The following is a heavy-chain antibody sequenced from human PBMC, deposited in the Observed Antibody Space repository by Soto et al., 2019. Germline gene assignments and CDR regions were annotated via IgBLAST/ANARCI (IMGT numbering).Heavy chain of an antibody. CDR3: AKDTLYPVVSYFYYGLDV. J-gene: IGHJ6*02. CDR2: VSFDGTNK. D-gene: IGHD2-8*01. CDR1: GFVFADYG. Sequence: QGQLVESGGGVVQAGQSLRLSCAASGFVFADYGVHWVRQAPGKGLEWVAVVSFDGTNKFYADSVKGRFTISRDNSNNTLSLQMNILRTEDTAVYYCAKDTLYPVVSYFYYGLDVWGQGTTVTVSS. V-gene: IGHV3-30*18.